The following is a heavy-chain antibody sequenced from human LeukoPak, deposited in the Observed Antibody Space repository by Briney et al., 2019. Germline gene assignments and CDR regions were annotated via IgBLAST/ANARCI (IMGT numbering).Heavy chain of an antibody. CDR2: IKQDGSEK. CDR3: ASFDPEYYDSESYVGPNWFDP. D-gene: IGHD3-10*01. CDR1: GLTFSNYW. V-gene: IGHV3-7*01. Sequence: GGSLRLSCAASGLTFSNYWMSWVRQAPGKGLEWVANIKQDGSEKYYVDSVKGRFTISRDNAKNSLYLQMNSLRAEDTAVYYCASFDPEYYDSESYVGPNWFDPWGQGTLVTVSS. J-gene: IGHJ5*02.